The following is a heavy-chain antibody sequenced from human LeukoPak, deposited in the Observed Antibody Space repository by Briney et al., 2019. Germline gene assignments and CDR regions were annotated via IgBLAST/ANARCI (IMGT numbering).Heavy chain of an antibody. CDR1: GGSVSSGSYY. D-gene: IGHD1-1*01. J-gene: IGHJ4*02. CDR3: ASERWDWNDGRSFDY. Sequence: SETLSLTCTVSGGSVSSGSYYWSWIRQPPGKGLEWIGYICYSGSTNYNPSLKSRVTISVDTSKNQFSLKLSSVTAADTAVYYCASERWDWNDGRSFDYWGQGTLVTVSS. CDR2: ICYSGST. V-gene: IGHV4-61*01.